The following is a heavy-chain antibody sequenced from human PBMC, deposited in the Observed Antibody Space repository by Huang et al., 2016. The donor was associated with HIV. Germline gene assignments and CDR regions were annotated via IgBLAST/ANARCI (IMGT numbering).Heavy chain of an antibody. D-gene: IGHD3-22*01. V-gene: IGHV3-74*01. CDR3: ARTYYYDSSGVDPRRAFDI. J-gene: IGHJ3*02. CDR2: IKSEGRST. CDR1: GFTFSSYW. Sequence: EVQLEESGGGLVQPGGSLSLSCAASGFTFSSYWMMWVRQAPGKGVGRVSRIKSEGRSTGYADSVKGRVTISRDNAKNTLYLQMNRRRAEDTAVYYCARTYYYDSSGVDPRRAFDIWGQGTMVTVSS.